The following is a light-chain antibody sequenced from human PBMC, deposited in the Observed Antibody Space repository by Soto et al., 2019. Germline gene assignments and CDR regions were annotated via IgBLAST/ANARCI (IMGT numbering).Light chain of an antibody. V-gene: IGKV2-28*01. CDR3: MQALQTPPT. J-gene: IGKJ1*01. CDR1: QSLLHANGYSY. Sequence: IVVTQSPLSLPVTPGEPASISCRSNQSLLHANGYSYLDWYLQKPGQSPQLLISLGSNRASGVPDRFSGSGSGTEFTLTVSRVEAEDVGVYYCMQALQTPPTFGQGTKVDIK. CDR2: LGS.